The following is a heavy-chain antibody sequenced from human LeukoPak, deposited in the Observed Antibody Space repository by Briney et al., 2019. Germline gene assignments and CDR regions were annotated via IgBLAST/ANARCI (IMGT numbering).Heavy chain of an antibody. V-gene: IGHV4-39*01. CDR2: IYYSGST. J-gene: IGHJ4*02. D-gene: IGHD6-6*01. CDR3: ARVESSSAGPRHIDY. Sequence: WVRQAPGKGLEWIGSIYYSGSTYYNPSLKSRVTISVDTSKNQFSLKLSSVTAADTAVYYCARVESSSAGPRHIDYWGQGTLVTVSS.